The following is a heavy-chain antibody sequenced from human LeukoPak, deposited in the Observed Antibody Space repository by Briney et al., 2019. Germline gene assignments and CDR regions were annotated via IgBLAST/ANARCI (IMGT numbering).Heavy chain of an antibody. CDR2: IIPIFGTA. V-gene: IGHV1-69*05. Sequence: GSSVKVSCKASGGTFSSYAISWVRQAPGQGLEWMGGIIPIFGTANYAQKFQGRVTITTDEPTSTAYMELSSLRSEAPAVYYCASAYCGGDCYSGGNWFDPWGQASLVTVSS. J-gene: IGHJ5*02. CDR3: ASAYCGGDCYSGGNWFDP. CDR1: GGTFSSYA. D-gene: IGHD2-21*02.